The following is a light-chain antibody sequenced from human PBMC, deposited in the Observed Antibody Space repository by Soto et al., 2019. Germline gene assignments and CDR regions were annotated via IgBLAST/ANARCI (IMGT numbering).Light chain of an antibody. CDR1: QNVSNW. Sequence: DVEMTQSPSTLPTSIGDRVTINCRASQNVSNWLAWYQQKPGKAPKLLIYKASRLESGVPSRFSASGSGTDFTLTINSLQSDDLATYFCQQYSKESTFGQGTKLDIK. J-gene: IGKJ2*01. V-gene: IGKV1-5*03. CDR3: QQYSKEST. CDR2: KAS.